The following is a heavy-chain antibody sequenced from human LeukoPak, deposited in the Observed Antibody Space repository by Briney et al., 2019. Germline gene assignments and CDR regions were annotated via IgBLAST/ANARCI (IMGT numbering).Heavy chain of an antibody. V-gene: IGHV4-34*01. Sequence: PSETLSLTCAVYGGSFSGYYWSWIRQPPGKGLEWIGEINHSGSTNYNPSLKSRVTISVDTSKNQFSLKLSSVTAADTAVYYCASRIAARLPSYYYYGMDVWGQGTTVIVSS. CDR1: GGSFSGYY. CDR3: ASRIAARLPSYYYYGMDV. D-gene: IGHD6-6*01. J-gene: IGHJ6*02. CDR2: INHSGST.